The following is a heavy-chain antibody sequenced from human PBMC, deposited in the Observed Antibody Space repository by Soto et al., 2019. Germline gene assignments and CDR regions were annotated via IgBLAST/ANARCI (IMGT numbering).Heavy chain of an antibody. CDR2: IDWDDDK. V-gene: IGHV2-70*11. J-gene: IGHJ4*02. D-gene: IGHD4-17*01. Sequence: ASGPTLVNHTQTLRLTCTFSGFSLSTDGMCVSWIRQPPGKTLEWLARIDWDDDKYYRTSLQTRLTISKDTSKNQGVLTMTNMDPVDTATYYCARTYGDYQRGNFDFWGQGTLVTVS. CDR1: GFSLSTDGMC. CDR3: ARTYGDYQRGNFDF.